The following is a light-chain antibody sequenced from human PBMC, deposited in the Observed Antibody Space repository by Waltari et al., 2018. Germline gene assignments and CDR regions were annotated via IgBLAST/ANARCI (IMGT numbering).Light chain of an antibody. CDR2: GAS. J-gene: IGKJ4*01. CDR3: HQHSASPS. Sequence: EVVLTQSPRTLSLSPGETAILSCRASQIVTNNYVAWYQQKPGQAPRRLVHGASTRAADIPDRFSGSGSGTDFTLTISRLEPEDFAVYYCHQHSASPSFGGGAKVEIK. CDR1: QIVTNNY. V-gene: IGKV3-20*01.